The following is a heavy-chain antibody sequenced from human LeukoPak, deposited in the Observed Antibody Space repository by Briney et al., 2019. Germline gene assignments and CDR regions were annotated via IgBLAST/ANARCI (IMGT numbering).Heavy chain of an antibody. CDR1: GFPFSSYG. D-gene: IGHD3-10*01. CDR3: AGSWFYRDYFEY. V-gene: IGHV3-30*03. Sequence: QPGRSLRLSCAASGFPFSSYGMHWVRQAPGKGLEWMAVLSYDGSNEYYADSVKGRFTISRDNSKNTLYLQMNSLRVEDTAVYYCAGSWFYRDYFEYWGQGTLVTVSS. CDR2: LSYDGSNE. J-gene: IGHJ4*02.